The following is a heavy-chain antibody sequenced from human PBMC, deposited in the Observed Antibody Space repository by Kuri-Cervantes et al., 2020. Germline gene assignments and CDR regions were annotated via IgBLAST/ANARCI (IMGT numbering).Heavy chain of an antibody. CDR2: ISSTSSYI. Sequence: GESLKISCAASGFTFSSYSMNWVRQAPGKGLEWVSSISSTSSYIYYADSVKGRFTISRHNSKNTLYLQMNSLRAEDTAVYYCARGVSPRPMDYMDVWGKGTTVTVSS. CDR1: GFTFSSYS. V-gene: IGHV3-21*04. CDR3: ARGVSPRPMDYMDV. J-gene: IGHJ6*03.